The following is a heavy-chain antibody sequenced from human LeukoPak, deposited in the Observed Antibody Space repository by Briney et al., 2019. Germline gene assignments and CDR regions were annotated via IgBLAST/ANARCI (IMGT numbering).Heavy chain of an antibody. CDR2: VNHSGST. CDR1: GGSFSGYY. CDR3: ARWWGGIDY. D-gene: IGHD2-15*01. V-gene: IGHV4-34*01. J-gene: IGHJ4*02. Sequence: SETLSLTCAVYGGSFSGYYWSWIRQPPGKGLEWIGEVNHSGSTNYNPSLKSRVTISVDTSKNQFSLKLSSVTAADTAVYYCARWWGGIDYWGQGTLVTVSS.